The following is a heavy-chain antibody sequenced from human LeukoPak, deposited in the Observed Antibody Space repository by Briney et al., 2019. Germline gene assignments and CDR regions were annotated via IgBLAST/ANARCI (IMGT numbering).Heavy chain of an antibody. V-gene: IGHV4-34*01. CDR3: ARTRYYYNSRSYGAPYYFDY. CDR1: GGSFSGYF. J-gene: IGHJ4*02. CDR2: INHSGRT. Sequence: SETLSLTCAVYGGSFSGYFWSWIRQPPGKGLEWIGEINHSGRTNYNPSLKSRVTISVDTSKNQFSLKLSSVTAADTAVYYCARTRYYYNSRSYGAPYYFDYWGQGTLVTVSS. D-gene: IGHD3-10*01.